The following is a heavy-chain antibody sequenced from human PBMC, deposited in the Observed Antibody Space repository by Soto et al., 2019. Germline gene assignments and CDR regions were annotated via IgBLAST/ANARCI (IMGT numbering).Heavy chain of an antibody. CDR3: ARSQGSSTSLEIYYYYYYGMDV. J-gene: IGHJ6*02. D-gene: IGHD2-2*01. CDR1: GGTFGSYA. V-gene: IGHV1-69*01. CDR2: IIPIPGTA. Sequence: QVQLLQSGAEVKKPGSSVKVSCKASGGTFGSYAISWVRQAPGQGLEWMGGIIPIPGTANYAQKFQGRVMIAADESTSTAYMELSSLRSEDTAVYYCARSQGSSTSLEIYYYYYYGMDVWGQGTTVTVSS.